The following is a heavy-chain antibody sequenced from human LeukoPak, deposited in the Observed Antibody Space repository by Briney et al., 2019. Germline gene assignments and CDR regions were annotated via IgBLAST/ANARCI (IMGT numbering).Heavy chain of an antibody. D-gene: IGHD3-10*01. CDR2: IYTSGST. V-gene: IGHV4-4*07. J-gene: IGHJ4*02. CDR3: ARSKGYYFSGSGED. Sequence: PSETLSLTCSVSGDSISSYYWSWIRQPAGKGLEWIGRIYTSGSTNYNPSHKSRVTMSVDTFNNQFSLKLRSVPAADTAVDYCARSKGYYFSGSGEDWGQGILVRVFS. CDR1: GDSISSYY.